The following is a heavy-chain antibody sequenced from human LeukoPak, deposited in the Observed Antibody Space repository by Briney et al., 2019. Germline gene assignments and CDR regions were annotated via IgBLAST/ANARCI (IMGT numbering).Heavy chain of an antibody. D-gene: IGHD1-7*01. V-gene: IGHV1-69*01. J-gene: IGHJ5*02. CDR1: GGTFSSYA. CDR2: IIPIFGTA. CDR3: ARDLDNWNYEGNWLDP. Sequence: SVKVSCKASGGTFSSYAISWVRQAPGQGLEWMGGIIPIFGTANYAQKFQGRVTIIADESTSTSYMELSSLRSEDTAVYYCARDLDNWNYEGNWLDPWGQGTLVTVSS.